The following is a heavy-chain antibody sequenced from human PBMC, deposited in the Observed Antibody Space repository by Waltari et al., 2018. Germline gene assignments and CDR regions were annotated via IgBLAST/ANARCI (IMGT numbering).Heavy chain of an antibody. V-gene: IGHV6-1*01. CDR3: ARDLSFKFDC. CDR1: GDRASSHRAT. J-gene: IGHJ4*02. Sequence: QVELQQSRPGVVKPSQTLVLTCVITGDRASSHRATWHWIRQSPSRGLEWLGRTYYRSRWYNDYAVSMKGRITINPDTSKNQFSLQLNFVTPEDTAVYYCARDLSFKFDCWGQGILVTVSS. CDR2: TYYRSRWYN.